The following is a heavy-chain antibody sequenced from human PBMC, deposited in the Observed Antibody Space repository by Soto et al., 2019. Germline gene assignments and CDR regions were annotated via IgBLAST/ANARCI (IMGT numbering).Heavy chain of an antibody. CDR3: ARRYCSSTSCYNWFDP. J-gene: IGHJ5*02. V-gene: IGHV1-8*01. CDR2: MNPNSGNT. CDR1: GYTFTSYD. Sequence: QVQLVQSGAEVKKPGASVKVSCKASGYTFTSYDINWVRQATGQGLEWMGWMNPNSGNTGYAQKFKGRVTMTRNTSISTAYMELSSLRSEDTAVYYCARRYCSSTSCYNWFDPWGQGTLVTVSS. D-gene: IGHD2-2*01.